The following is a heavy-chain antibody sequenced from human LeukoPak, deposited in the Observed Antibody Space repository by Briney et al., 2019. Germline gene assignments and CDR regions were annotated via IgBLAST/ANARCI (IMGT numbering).Heavy chain of an antibody. CDR3: GRHREMATVLVSFDY. Sequence: SETLSLTCIVSGASISSSRHCWGWIRQPPGKGLEWIGSIHDGGSTYYNPSRKSRVTISVDTSKSQFYLTLSSVTATDTAVYYCGRHREMATVLVSFDYWGQGTLVTVSS. J-gene: IGHJ4*02. CDR1: GASISSSRHC. D-gene: IGHD5-24*01. V-gene: IGHV4-39*01. CDR2: IHDGGST.